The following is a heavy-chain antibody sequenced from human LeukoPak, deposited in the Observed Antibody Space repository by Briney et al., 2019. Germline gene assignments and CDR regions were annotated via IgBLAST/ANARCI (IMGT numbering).Heavy chain of an antibody. D-gene: IGHD6-13*01. CDR3: ARDSEIAAAGTWFDP. CDR2: IYYSGST. Sequence: SETLSLTCTVSGGSISSSSFHWDWIRQPPGMGLEWIGSIYYSGSTYYNPSLKSRVTISVDTSKNQFSLKLSSVTVADTAVYYSARDSEIAAAGTWFDPWGQGTLVTVSS. V-gene: IGHV4-39*07. J-gene: IGHJ5*02. CDR1: GGSISSSSFH.